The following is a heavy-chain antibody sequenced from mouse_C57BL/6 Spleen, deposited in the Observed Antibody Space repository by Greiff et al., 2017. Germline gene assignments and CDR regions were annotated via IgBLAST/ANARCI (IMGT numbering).Heavy chain of an antibody. V-gene: IGHV2-3*01. CDR1: GFSLTSYG. D-gene: IGHD1-1*01. CDR3: AKCYGSSYRGKTYYFDY. Sequence: QVQLQQSGPGLVAPSQSLSITCTVSGFSLTSYGVSWVRQPPGKGLEWLGVIWGDGSTNYHSAHISRLSISKDNSKSQVFLKLNSLQTDDTATYYCAKCYGSSYRGKTYYFDYWGQGTTLTVSS. J-gene: IGHJ2*01. CDR2: IWGDGST.